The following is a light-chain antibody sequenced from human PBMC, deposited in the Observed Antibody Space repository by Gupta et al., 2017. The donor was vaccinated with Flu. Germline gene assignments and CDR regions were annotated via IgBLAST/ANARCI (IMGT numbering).Light chain of an antibody. CDR3: SVWDDSLNKRV. CDR1: RSGIGANT. J-gene: IGLJ3*02. Sequence: SLLTQPPSASGTPGQTVTMSCSGGRSGIGANTVNWYQQLPGTAPRLLIYATDQRPSGVPDRFSGSKSGSAASLAISGLRSDDEAYYYCSVWDDSLNKRVFGGGTRLTVL. CDR2: ATD. V-gene: IGLV1-44*01.